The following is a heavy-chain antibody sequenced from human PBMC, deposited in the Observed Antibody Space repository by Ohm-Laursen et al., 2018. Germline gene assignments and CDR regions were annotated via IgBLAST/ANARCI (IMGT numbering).Heavy chain of an antibody. CDR2: ADSGGSAT. J-gene: IGHJ3*02. Sequence: SLRLSCTASGFTFSTYPMHWVRQGPGKGVVWVSRADSGGSATSYADSVKGRFTISRDNAKSSLYLQMNSLRAEDTAVYYCATPLGSGSTNDAFDIWGQGTMLTVSS. D-gene: IGHD3-10*02. CDR1: GFTFSTYP. CDR3: ATPLGSGSTNDAFDI. V-gene: IGHV3-74*01.